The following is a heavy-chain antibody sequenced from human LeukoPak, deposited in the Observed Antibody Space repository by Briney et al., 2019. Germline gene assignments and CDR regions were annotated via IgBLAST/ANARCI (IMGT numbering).Heavy chain of an antibody. Sequence: PSETLSLTCTVSGCFISSSSYYWGWIRQPPGKGLEWIGSIYYSGSTYYNPSLKSRVTISVDTSKNQFSLKLSSVTAADTAVYYCARLNYYDSSGYYPWGQGTLVTVSS. J-gene: IGHJ5*02. CDR3: ARLNYYDSSGYYP. D-gene: IGHD3-22*01. CDR2: IYYSGST. CDR1: GCFISSSSYY. V-gene: IGHV4-39*01.